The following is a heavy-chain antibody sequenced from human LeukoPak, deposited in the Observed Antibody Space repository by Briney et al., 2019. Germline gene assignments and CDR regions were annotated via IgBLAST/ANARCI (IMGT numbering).Heavy chain of an antibody. V-gene: IGHV3-23*01. CDR1: GFTFSSYG. CDR3: AKDAVLWFGELTTFDY. D-gene: IGHD3-10*01. Sequence: GGSLRLSCAASGFTFSSYGVSWVRQAPGKGLEWVSAISGSGGSTYYADSVKGRFTISRDNSKNTLYLQMNSLRAEDTAVYYCAKDAVLWFGELTTFDYWGQGTLVTVSS. CDR2: ISGSGGST. J-gene: IGHJ4*02.